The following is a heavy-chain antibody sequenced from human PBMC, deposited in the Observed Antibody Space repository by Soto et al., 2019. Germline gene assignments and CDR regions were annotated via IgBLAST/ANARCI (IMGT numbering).Heavy chain of an antibody. CDR3: AISRRRNGYSGYGYFDY. V-gene: IGHV1-69*02. D-gene: IGHD5-12*01. J-gene: IGHJ4*02. CDR1: GGTFSSYT. CDR2: IIPILGIA. Sequence: QVQLVQSGAEVKKPGSSVKVSCKASGGTFSSYTISWVRQAPGQGLEWMGRIIPILGIANYAQKFQGRITITADKSTSTAYMERSSLRSEDTAVYYCAISRRRNGYSGYGYFDYWGQGTLVTVSS.